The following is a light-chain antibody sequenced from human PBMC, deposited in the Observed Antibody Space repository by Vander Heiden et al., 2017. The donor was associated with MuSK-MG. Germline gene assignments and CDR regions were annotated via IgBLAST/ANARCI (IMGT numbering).Light chain of an antibody. CDR3: QQSYSTRYT. Sequence: DIQMTQSPSSLSASVGDRVTITCRASQSISSYLHWYQQKPGKAPKLLIYAASSLQSGVPSRFRGSGSGTDFTLTISSLQPEDFATYYCQQSYSTRYTFGQGTKLEIK. CDR1: QSISSY. J-gene: IGKJ2*01. V-gene: IGKV1-39*01. CDR2: AAS.